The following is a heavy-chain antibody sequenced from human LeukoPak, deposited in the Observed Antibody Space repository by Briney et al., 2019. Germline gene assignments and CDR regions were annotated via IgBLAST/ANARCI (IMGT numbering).Heavy chain of an antibody. D-gene: IGHD3-16*02. CDR3: ARGGGIIEFFDL. V-gene: IGHV1-46*01. J-gene: IGHJ2*01. CDR1: GYNFTSFY. CDR2: IIPRGGST. Sequence: GASVRLSCKASGYNFTSFYLHWVRQAPGQGLEWMGVIIPRGGSTTFPQKFQGRVTLTRDTSTSTVYMELRGLRSEDTAVYYCARGGGIIEFFDLWGRGTLVTVSS.